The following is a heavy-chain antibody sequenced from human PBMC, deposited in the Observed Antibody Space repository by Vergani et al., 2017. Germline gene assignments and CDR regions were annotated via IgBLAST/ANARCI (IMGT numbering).Heavy chain of an antibody. J-gene: IGHJ1*01. D-gene: IGHD3-10*01. CDR1: GFTFDTYT. Sequence: EVQLLESGGGLVQPGGSRRLSCAGAGFTFDTYTMAYVRQAPGKGLEWVATISSGGVDIFYADSVKGRFPISRDNSKNTLFLQMNSLKDEDTAVYYCTTAWGLYYLHGEYFQYWGRGTLVSVSS. CDR2: ISSGGVDI. V-gene: IGHV3-23*01. CDR3: TTAWGLYYLHGEYFQY.